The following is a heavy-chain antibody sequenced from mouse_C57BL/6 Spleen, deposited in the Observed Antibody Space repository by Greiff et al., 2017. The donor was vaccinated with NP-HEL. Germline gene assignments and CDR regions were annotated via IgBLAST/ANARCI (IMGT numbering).Heavy chain of an antibody. CDR2: ISSGGDYI. Sequence: DVHLVESGEGLVKPGGSLKLSCAASGFTFSSYAMSWVRQTPEKRLEWVAYISSGGDYIYYADTVKGRFTISRDNARNTLYPQMSSLKSEDTAMYYCTRGNYYAMDYWGQGTSVTVSS. CDR1: GFTFSSYA. V-gene: IGHV5-9-1*02. J-gene: IGHJ4*01. CDR3: TRGNYYAMDY.